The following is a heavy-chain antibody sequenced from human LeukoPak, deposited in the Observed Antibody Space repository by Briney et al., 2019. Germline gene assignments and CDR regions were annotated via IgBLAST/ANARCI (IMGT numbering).Heavy chain of an antibody. Sequence: PGRPLRLSCAASGFTFSSYGILWVRQAPGKGLKWVAVIWYDGSSKYYADSVKGRFTISRDQSKNTVYLQMNSLRADDTAVYYCARLGSAWAIDYWGQGTLVTVSS. D-gene: IGHD7-27*01. CDR3: ARLGSAWAIDY. CDR2: IWYDGSSK. CDR1: GFTFSSYG. J-gene: IGHJ4*02. V-gene: IGHV3-33*01.